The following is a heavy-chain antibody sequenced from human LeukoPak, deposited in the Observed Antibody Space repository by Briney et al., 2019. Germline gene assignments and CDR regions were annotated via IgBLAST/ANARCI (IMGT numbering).Heavy chain of an antibody. CDR2: ISAYNGNT. CDR3: ARDIRDYGSGSFPGY. J-gene: IGHJ4*02. Sequence: ASVKVSCKASGYTFTSYGISCVRQAPGQGLEWMGWISAYNGNTNYAQKLQGRVTMTTDTSTSTAYMELRSLRSDDTAVYYCARDIRDYGSGSFPGYWGQGTLVTVSS. CDR1: GYTFTSYG. D-gene: IGHD3-10*01. V-gene: IGHV1-18*01.